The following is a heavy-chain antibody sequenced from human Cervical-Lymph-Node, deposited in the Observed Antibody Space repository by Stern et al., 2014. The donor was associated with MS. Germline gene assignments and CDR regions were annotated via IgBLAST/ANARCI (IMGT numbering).Heavy chain of an antibody. CDR3: ARDAETRYYDSSGYSYFDS. CDR1: GYTLTKFG. D-gene: IGHD3-22*01. Sequence: QVQLVQSGAEVRKPGASVKVSCKTSGYTLTKFGTGWVRQAPGKGLEWVGWISAFNGKTNYGQKFQGRVTMTTDTSTNTVYMELRSLRSDDTAVYYCARDAETRYYDSSGYSYFDSWGQGTLITVSS. CDR2: ISAFNGKT. V-gene: IGHV1-18*01. J-gene: IGHJ4*02.